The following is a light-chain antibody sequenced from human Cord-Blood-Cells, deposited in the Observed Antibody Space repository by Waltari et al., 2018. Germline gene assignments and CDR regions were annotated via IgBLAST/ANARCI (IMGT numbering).Light chain of an antibody. CDR3: SSYTSSSTLGV. CDR1: SSDVGGYNY. Sequence: QSALTQPASVSGSPGQSITISCTRTSSDVGGYNYVSWYQQHPGKAPKLMIYDVSNRPSGGSNRFSGSKSGNTASLTISGLQAEDEADYYCSSYTSSSTLGVFGGGTKLTVL. V-gene: IGLV2-14*03. CDR2: DVS. J-gene: IGLJ3*02.